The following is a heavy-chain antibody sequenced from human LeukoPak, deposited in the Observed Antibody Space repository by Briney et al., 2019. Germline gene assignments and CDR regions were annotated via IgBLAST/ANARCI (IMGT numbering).Heavy chain of an antibody. D-gene: IGHD3-22*01. CDR2: IIPIFGTA. Sequence: SVKVSCKASGGTFSSYAISWVRQAPGQGLEWMGGIIPIFGTASYAQKFQGRVTITADKSTSTAYMELSSLRSEDTAVYYCASERDDSSGYYYFDYWGQGTLVTVSS. V-gene: IGHV1-69*06. CDR3: ASERDDSSGYYYFDY. J-gene: IGHJ4*02. CDR1: GGTFSSYA.